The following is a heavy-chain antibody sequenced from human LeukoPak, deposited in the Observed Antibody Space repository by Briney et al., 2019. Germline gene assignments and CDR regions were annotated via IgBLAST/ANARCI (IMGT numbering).Heavy chain of an antibody. J-gene: IGHJ4*02. CDR1: GFTFSSYW. Sequence: PGGSLRLSCAASGFTFSSYWMHWVRQAPGKGLAWVSRINSDGSSTNYADSVKGRFTISRDNAKNTLYLQMNSLRAEDTAVYYCARDGGGGDYGYWGQGTLVTVSS. CDR3: ARDGGGGDYGY. CDR2: INSDGSST. V-gene: IGHV3-74*01. D-gene: IGHD3-16*01.